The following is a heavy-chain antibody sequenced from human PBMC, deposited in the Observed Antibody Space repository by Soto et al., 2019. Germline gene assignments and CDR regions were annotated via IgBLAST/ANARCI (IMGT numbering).Heavy chain of an antibody. Sequence: QVPLVQSGAEVKEPGASVKVSCKPSGYTFTRNGISWVRQAPGQGIEWVGWISTNSGNTDYAQKLQGRVTLTTDTSTNTAYLELRSLRSDDTAVYYCARDKDYMLDYWGQGTLVTVSS. V-gene: IGHV1-18*01. CDR2: ISTNSGNT. J-gene: IGHJ4*02. D-gene: IGHD4-4*01. CDR1: GYTFTRNG. CDR3: ARDKDYMLDY.